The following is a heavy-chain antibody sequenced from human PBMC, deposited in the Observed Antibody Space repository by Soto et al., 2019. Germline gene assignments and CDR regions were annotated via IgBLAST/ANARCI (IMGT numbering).Heavy chain of an antibody. Sequence: GESLKISCKASGYDFTTYWIAWVRQMPGKGLEWMGIVYPGDSDTRYSPSFQGQVTISADKSTSTAYLQWNGLKASDTAMYYCARHLKFSTGSRLDPWGQGTPVTVLL. CDR2: VYPGDSDT. CDR1: GYDFTTYW. D-gene: IGHD2-8*02. J-gene: IGHJ5*02. CDR3: ARHLKFSTGSRLDP. V-gene: IGHV5-51*01.